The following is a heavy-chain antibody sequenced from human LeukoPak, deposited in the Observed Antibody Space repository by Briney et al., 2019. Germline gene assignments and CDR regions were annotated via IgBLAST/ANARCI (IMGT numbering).Heavy chain of an antibody. Sequence: PSETLSLTCAVYGGSFSGYYWSWIRQPPGKGLEWIGEINHSGSTNYNPSLKSRVTISVDTSKNQFSLKLSSVTAADTAVYYCARGRGGVRGPFEYCGQGTLVTVSS. CDR2: INHSGST. CDR1: GGSFSGYY. D-gene: IGHD3-10*01. CDR3: ARGRGGVRGPFEY. J-gene: IGHJ4*02. V-gene: IGHV4-34*01.